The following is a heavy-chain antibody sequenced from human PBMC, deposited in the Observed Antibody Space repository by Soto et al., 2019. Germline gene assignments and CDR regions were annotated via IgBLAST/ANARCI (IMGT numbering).Heavy chain of an antibody. J-gene: IGHJ5*02. V-gene: IGHV4-34*01. CDR1: GGSFSGYY. D-gene: IGHD3-9*01. CDR3: AREGYYDILTGENNNWFDP. CDR2: INHSGST. Sequence: SETLSLTCAVYGGSFSGYYWSWIRQPPGKGLEWIGEINHSGSTNYNPSLKSRVTISVDTSKNQFSLKLSSVTAADTAVYYCAREGYYDILTGENNNWFDPWGQGTLVT.